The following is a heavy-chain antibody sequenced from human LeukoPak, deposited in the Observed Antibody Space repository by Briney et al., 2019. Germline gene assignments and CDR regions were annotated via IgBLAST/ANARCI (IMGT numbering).Heavy chain of an antibody. CDR3: AKDSHYDFWSGSSNDY. Sequence: PGASLRLSCAASGFTFSSYAMSWVRNAPGKGLERVSAISGSGGSTYYADSVKGRFTISRDNSKNTLYLQMNSLRAEDTAVYYCAKDSHYDFWSGSSNDYWGQGTLVTVAS. D-gene: IGHD3-3*01. CDR1: GFTFSSYA. CDR2: ISGSGGST. J-gene: IGHJ4*02. V-gene: IGHV3-23*01.